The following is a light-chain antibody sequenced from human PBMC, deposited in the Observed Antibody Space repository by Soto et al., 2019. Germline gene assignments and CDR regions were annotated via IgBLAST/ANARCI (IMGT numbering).Light chain of an antibody. V-gene: IGLV2-14*01. CDR2: EVS. Sequence: QSALTQPASVSGSPGQSITISCTGTSSDVGGYNYVSWSQQHPGKAPKLMIYEVSNRPSGVSNRFSGSKSGNTASLTIFGLQAEDEADYYCSSYTTTNTYVFGTGTKVTVL. J-gene: IGLJ1*01. CDR1: SSDVGGYNY. CDR3: SSYTTTNTYV.